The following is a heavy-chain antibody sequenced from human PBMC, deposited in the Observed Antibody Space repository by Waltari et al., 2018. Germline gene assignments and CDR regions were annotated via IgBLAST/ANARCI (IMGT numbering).Heavy chain of an antibody. CDR2: IYRSGTT. V-gene: IGHV3-23*05. Sequence: QLLESGGGLVQPGGSLRLSCVASGLTFSDYAMSWVRQAPGKGLDWVAVIYRSGTTIYADSAKGRFTISRDNSENSVYLQMSSLRLDDTAVYHCVKGKYYYESWGYYPMDHWGQGTLVTVSS. J-gene: IGHJ4*02. CDR1: GLTFSDYA. D-gene: IGHD3-22*01. CDR3: VKGKYYYESWGYYPMDH.